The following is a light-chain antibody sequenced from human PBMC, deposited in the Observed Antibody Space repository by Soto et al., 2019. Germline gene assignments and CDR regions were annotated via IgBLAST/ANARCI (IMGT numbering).Light chain of an antibody. CDR3: QQRRNWS. CDR1: QSVSSY. CDR2: DAS. V-gene: IGKV3-11*01. Sequence: IVLTQSPATLSLSPVERATLSCRASQSVSSYLAWYQQKPGQAPRLLIYDASNRATGIPARFSGSGSGTDFTLTISSLEPEDFAVYYCQQRRNWSFGGGTKVDI. J-gene: IGKJ4*01.